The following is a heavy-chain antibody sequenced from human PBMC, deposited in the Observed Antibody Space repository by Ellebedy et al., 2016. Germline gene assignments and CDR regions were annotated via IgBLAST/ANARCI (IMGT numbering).Heavy chain of an antibody. CDR2: ISAYNGNT. D-gene: IGHD6-25*01. CDR1: GYTFTSYG. CDR3: ARDGGYGATDAFDI. Sequence: ASVKVSXXASGYTFTSYGISWVRQAPGQGLEWMGWISAYNGNTNYAQKLQGRVTMTTDTSTSTAYMELRSLRSDDTAVYYCARDGGYGATDAFDIWGQGTMVTVSS. J-gene: IGHJ3*02. V-gene: IGHV1-18*01.